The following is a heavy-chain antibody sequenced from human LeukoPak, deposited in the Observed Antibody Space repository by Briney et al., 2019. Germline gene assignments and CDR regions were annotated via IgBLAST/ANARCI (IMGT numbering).Heavy chain of an antibody. CDR1: GFSLSTSGVG. CDR3: ARRRLGDYGSRGEFDP. V-gene: IGHV2-5*02. CDR2: SYWGDDK. J-gene: IGHJ5*02. D-gene: IGHD4-17*01. Sequence: SGPTLVKPTQTLTLACTFSGFSLSTSGVGVGWIRQPPGKSLEWLALSYWGDDKGYSPSLKSRLTVTKDTSKNQVVLTMTNMVPVDTAPYYCARRRLGDYGSRGEFDPWGQGTLVTVSS.